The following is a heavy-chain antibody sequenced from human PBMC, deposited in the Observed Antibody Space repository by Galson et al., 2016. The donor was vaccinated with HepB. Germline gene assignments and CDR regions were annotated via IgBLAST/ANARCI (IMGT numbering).Heavy chain of an antibody. J-gene: IGHJ3*02. CDR3: ARGAYWGGSPSSCDI. D-gene: IGHD2-21*01. CDR1: GYSFISYA. Sequence: SVKVSCKASGYSFISYAMHWVRQAPGQRLEWMGWINAGNGNTKYSQKFQDRVSITRDTSASTAYMELSSLRSEDTAVYYCARGAYWGGSPSSCDIWGQGTMVTVSS. CDR2: INAGNGNT. V-gene: IGHV1-3*01.